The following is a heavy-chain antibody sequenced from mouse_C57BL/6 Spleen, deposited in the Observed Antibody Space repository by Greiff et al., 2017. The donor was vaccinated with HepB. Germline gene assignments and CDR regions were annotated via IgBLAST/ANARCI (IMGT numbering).Heavy chain of an antibody. CDR2: IYPRSGNT. Sequence: QVQLKESGAELARPGASVKLSCKASGYTFTSYGISWVKQRTGQGLEWIGEIYPRSGNTYYNEKFKGKATLTADKSSSTAYMELRSLTSEDSAVYCCARTDDYDPAWCAYWGQGTLVTVSA. D-gene: IGHD2-4*01. CDR1: GYTFTSYG. J-gene: IGHJ3*01. CDR3: ARTDDYDPAWCAY. V-gene: IGHV1-81*01.